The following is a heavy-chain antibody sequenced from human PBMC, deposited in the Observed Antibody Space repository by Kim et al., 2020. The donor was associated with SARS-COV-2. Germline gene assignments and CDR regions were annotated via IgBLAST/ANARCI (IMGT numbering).Heavy chain of an antibody. Sequence: SETLSLTCTVSGGSISSGGYYWSWIRQHPGKGLEWIGYIYYSGSTYYNPSLKSRVTISVDTSKNQFSLKLSSVTAADTAVYYCARAFTSGGYFDYWGQGTLVTVSS. J-gene: IGHJ4*02. CDR2: IYYSGST. CDR1: GGSISSGGYY. V-gene: IGHV4-31*03. CDR3: ARAFTSGGYFDY. D-gene: IGHD3-16*01.